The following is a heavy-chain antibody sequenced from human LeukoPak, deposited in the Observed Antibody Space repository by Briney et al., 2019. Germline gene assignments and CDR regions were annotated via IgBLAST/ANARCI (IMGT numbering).Heavy chain of an antibody. Sequence: PGGSLRLSCETSGFTFTNYAMSWVRQAPGKGLQWLSAFTGRPGRTYYADSVRGRFTISRDTSKNTLFLEMSSLRVEDTAIYFCAKDHLLCTSTSCYIDYFDSGGQGTLVTVSS. CDR1: GFTFTNYA. CDR2: FTGRPGRT. D-gene: IGHD2-2*02. J-gene: IGHJ4*02. CDR3: AKDHLLCTSTSCYIDYFDS. V-gene: IGHV3-23*01.